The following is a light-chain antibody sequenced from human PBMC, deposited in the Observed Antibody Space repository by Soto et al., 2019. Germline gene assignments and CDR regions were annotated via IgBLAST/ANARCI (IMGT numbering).Light chain of an antibody. CDR2: GNS. CDR1: SSNIGARYD. CDR3: QSYDSRLSGWGL. Sequence: QSVLTQPPSVSGAPGQRATITCTGSSSNIGARYDVHWYQQLPGTAPKLLIYGNSNRPSGVPDRFSGSKSGTSASLAITGLQADDEADYYCQSYDSRLSGWGLFGGGTKLTVL. V-gene: IGLV1-40*01. J-gene: IGLJ2*01.